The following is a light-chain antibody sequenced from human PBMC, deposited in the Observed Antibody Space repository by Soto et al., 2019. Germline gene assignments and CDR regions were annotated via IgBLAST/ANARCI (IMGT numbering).Light chain of an antibody. CDR3: NSYTSKSTGV. CDR1: SSDVGGYNY. J-gene: IGLJ1*01. Sequence: QSALTQPASVSGSPGQSTTISCTGTSSDVGGYNYVSWYQQHPGKAPKLIIYEVSNRTSGVSNRVSGSKSGNTAALTISGLQAEDEADYYCNSYTSKSTGVFGTGSKLTLL. CDR2: EVS. V-gene: IGLV2-14*01.